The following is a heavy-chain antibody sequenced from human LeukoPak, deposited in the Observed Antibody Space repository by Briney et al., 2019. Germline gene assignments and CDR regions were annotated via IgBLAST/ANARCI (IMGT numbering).Heavy chain of an antibody. CDR3: ARDQPRTKTTGYFDL. V-gene: IGHV4-31*03. Sequence: SETLSLTCTVSGGSISSGGYYWSWIRQHPGKGLEWIGYIYYSGSTYYNPSLKSRVTISVDTSKNQFSLKLSSVTAADTAVYYCARDQPRTKTTGYFDLWGRGTLVTVSS. CDR2: IYYSGST. D-gene: IGHD1-1*01. J-gene: IGHJ2*01. CDR1: GGSISSGGYY.